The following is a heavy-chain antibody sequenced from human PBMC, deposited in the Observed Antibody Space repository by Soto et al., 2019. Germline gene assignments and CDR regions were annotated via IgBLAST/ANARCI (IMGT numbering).Heavy chain of an antibody. D-gene: IGHD3-3*01. CDR1: GGSFSGYY. V-gene: IGHV4-34*01. J-gene: IGHJ6*02. Sequence: SETLSLTCAVYGGSFSGYYWSWIRQPPGKGLEWIGEINHSGSTNYNPSLKSRVTISVDTSKNQFSLKLSSVTAADTAVYYCARESAHYDFWSGYYSGYGMDVWGQGTTVTVS. CDR3: ARESAHYDFWSGYYSGYGMDV. CDR2: INHSGST.